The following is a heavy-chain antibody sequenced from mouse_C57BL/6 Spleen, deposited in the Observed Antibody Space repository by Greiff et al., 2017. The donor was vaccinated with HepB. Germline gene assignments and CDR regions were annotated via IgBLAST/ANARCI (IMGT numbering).Heavy chain of an antibody. J-gene: IGHJ4*01. CDR1: GYTFTSYW. CDR3: ARKGGKDAMDY. CDR2: IYPSDSET. Sequence: VQLQQPGAELVRPGSSVKLSCKASGYTFTSYWMDWVKQRPGQGLEWIGNIYPSDSETHYNQKFKDKATLTVDKSSSTAYMQLSSLTSEDSAVYYCARKGGKDAMDYWGQGTSVTVSS. V-gene: IGHV1-61*01.